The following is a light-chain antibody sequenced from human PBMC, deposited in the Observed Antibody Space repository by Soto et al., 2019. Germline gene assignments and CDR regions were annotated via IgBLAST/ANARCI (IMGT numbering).Light chain of an antibody. CDR2: GAS. J-gene: IGKJ1*01. Sequence: EIVMTQSPATLSVSPGERVTLSCRASQSVGSNLAWYQQTPGQAPRRLIYGASTRATGIPARFSGSGSGTDFTLTISSLQSEDFAVYYCQHYNNWPWTFGQGTKVESK. CDR3: QHYNNWPWT. CDR1: QSVGSN. V-gene: IGKV3-15*01.